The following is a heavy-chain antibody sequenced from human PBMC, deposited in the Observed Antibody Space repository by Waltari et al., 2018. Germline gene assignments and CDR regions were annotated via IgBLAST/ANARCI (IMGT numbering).Heavy chain of an antibody. CDR3: ASRQVPTLEDYYYDMDV. V-gene: IGHV4-4*02. CDR2: IYHSGST. CDR1: GGSISSSNW. D-gene: IGHD1-1*01. J-gene: IGHJ6*02. Sequence: LVKPSGTLSLTCAVSGGSISSSNWWSWVRQPPGKGLEWIGEIYHSGSTNYNPSLKSRVTISVDKSKNQFSLKLSSVTAADTAVYYCASRQVPTLEDYYYDMDVWGQGTTVTVSS.